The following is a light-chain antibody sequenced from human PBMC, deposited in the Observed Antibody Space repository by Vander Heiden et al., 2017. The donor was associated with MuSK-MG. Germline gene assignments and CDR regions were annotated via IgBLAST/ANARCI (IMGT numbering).Light chain of an antibody. CDR1: QSISSY. J-gene: IGKJ2*01. Sequence: DIQMTQSPSSLSASVGDRVTITCRASQSISSYLHWYQQKPGKAPKLLIYAASSCQSGVPSRLRGTGPGTDFTLTIIMLHPEDFATYYCQQCESTPYTSGQATRLXMK. CDR2: AAS. V-gene: IGKV1-39*01. CDR3: QQCESTPYT.